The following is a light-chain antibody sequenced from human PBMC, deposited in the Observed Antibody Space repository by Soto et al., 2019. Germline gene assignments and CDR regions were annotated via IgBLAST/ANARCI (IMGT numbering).Light chain of an antibody. J-gene: IGKJ2*01. CDR3: LQDYNSPYT. V-gene: IGKV1-6*01. Sequence: AIQRTQSPSSLSASVGDRVTITCRASQGVGNDLGWYQHKPGKAPKLLIYAASSLETGVPSRFSGSGSGTDFTLTISSLQPEDFATYYCLQDYNSPYTFGQGTKLEIK. CDR2: AAS. CDR1: QGVGND.